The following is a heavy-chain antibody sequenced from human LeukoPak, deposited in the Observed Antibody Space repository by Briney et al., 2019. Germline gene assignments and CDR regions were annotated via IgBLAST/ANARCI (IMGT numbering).Heavy chain of an antibody. CDR1: GGSISSSSYY. CDR2: IYYSGST. V-gene: IGHV4-39*01. CDR3: ARVARSNRWLQVLDY. D-gene: IGHD5-24*01. Sequence: SETLSLTCTVSGGSISSSSYYWCWIRQPPGKGLEGIGSIYYSGSTYYNPSLKSRVTISVDTSKNQFSLKLSSVTAADTAVYYCARVARSNRWLQVLDYWGQGTLVTVSS. J-gene: IGHJ4*02.